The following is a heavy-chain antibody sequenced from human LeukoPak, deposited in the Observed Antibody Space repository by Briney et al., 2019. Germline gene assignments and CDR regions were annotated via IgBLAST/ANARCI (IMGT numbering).Heavy chain of an antibody. CDR3: AKGIVGTTAYYYNMDV. Sequence: PGGSLRLSCAASGFTFSSYTMSWVRQAPGKGPEWVSSISGSGGSTYYADSVKGRFTVSRDNSKNTLYLQMNSLRAEDTAVYYCAKGIVGTTAYYYNMDVWGQGTTVTVSS. J-gene: IGHJ6*02. V-gene: IGHV3-23*01. D-gene: IGHD1-26*01. CDR2: ISGSGGST. CDR1: GFTFSSYT.